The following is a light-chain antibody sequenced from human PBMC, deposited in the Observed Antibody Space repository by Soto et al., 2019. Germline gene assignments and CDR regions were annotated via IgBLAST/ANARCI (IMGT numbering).Light chain of an antibody. Sequence: DIQMTQSPSSLSASVGDRVTITCQASQDIHQYLNWYQQKPGKPPNLLIYGASTLETGVPSRFSGRGSGTYFTFTISTLQPEDIATYYCQQHEDFPLTFGPGTKVDIK. CDR3: QQHEDFPLT. J-gene: IGKJ3*01. CDR2: GAS. CDR1: QDIHQY. V-gene: IGKV1-33*01.